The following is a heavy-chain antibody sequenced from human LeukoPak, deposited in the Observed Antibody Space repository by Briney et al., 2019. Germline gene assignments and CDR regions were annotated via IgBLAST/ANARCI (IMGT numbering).Heavy chain of an antibody. D-gene: IGHD4-23*01. CDR1: GGSFSGYY. J-gene: IGHJ4*02. CDR2: INHSGST. Sequence: PSETLSLTCAVYGGSFSGYYWSWIRQPPGKGLEWIGEINHSGSTNYNPSLKSRVTISVDTSKNQFSLKLSSVTAADTAVYYCARTLLRSTVVTQFDYWGQGTLVTVSS. CDR3: ARTLLRSTVVTQFDY. V-gene: IGHV4-34*01.